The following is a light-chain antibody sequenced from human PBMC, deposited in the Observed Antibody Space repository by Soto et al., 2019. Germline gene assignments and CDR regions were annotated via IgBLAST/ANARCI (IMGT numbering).Light chain of an antibody. CDR2: EVS. CDR1: RSDVGGYNY. J-gene: IGLJ2*01. Sequence: QSALTQPASVSGSPGQSITISCTGTRSDVGGYNYVSWYQQHPGKAPKLMIYEVSNRPSGVSNRFSGSKSGNTASLTISGLQAEDEADSYCSSYTSSRTYVVFGGGTKLTVL. V-gene: IGLV2-14*01. CDR3: SSYTSSRTYVV.